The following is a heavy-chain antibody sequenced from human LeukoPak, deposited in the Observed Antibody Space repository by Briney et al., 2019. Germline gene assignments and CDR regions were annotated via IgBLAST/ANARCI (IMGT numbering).Heavy chain of an antibody. D-gene: IGHD3-10*01. CDR1: GGSISSYY. CDR3: ASGNYGSGSYYLLNY. J-gene: IGHJ4*02. V-gene: IGHV4-59*08. Sequence: SETLSLTCTVSGGSISSYYWSWIRQPSGKGLEWIGYIYYIGSTNYNPSLKSRVTISVDTSKNQFSLKLSSVTAADTAVYYCASGNYGSGSYYLLNYWGQGTLVTVSS. CDR2: IYYIGST.